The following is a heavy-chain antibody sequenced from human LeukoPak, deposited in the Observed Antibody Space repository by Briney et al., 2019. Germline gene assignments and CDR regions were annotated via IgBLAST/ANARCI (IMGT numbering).Heavy chain of an antibody. CDR2: IIPIFGTA. Sequence: ASVKVSCKASGGTFSSSAISWVRQAPGQGLEWMGGIIPIFGTANYAQKFQGRVTITTDESTSTAYMELSSLRSEDTAVYYCASTLRGRYSYDYDYWGQGTLVTVSS. D-gene: IGHD5-18*01. V-gene: IGHV1-69*05. CDR1: GGTFSSSA. J-gene: IGHJ4*02. CDR3: ASTLRGRYSYDYDY.